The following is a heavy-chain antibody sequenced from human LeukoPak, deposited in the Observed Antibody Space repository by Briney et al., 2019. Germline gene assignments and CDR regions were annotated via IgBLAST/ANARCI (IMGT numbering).Heavy chain of an antibody. J-gene: IGHJ4*02. V-gene: IGHV3-9*01. D-gene: IGHD5-18*01. CDR3: AREGYNYGLSYSYHFDY. Sequence: PRGSLRLSCAASGFAFGDYAMHWVRQAPGKGLEWVSGISWNSVDIGYADSVKGRFTISRDNAKNSLYLQMSSLRPEDTAVYYCAREGYNYGLSYSYHFDYWGQGVLVAVSA. CDR1: GFAFGDYA. CDR2: ISWNSVDI.